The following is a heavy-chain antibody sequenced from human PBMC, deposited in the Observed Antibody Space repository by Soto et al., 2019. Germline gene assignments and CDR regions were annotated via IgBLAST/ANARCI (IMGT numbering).Heavy chain of an antibody. D-gene: IGHD3-3*01. CDR2: INSDGSST. J-gene: IGHJ5*02. V-gene: IGHV3-74*01. CDR1: GFTFSSYW. CDR3: ARDKIHDFWSGDNWFDP. Sequence: GGSLRLSCAASGFTFSSYWMHWVRQAPGKGLVWVSRINSDGSSTSYADSVKGQFTISRDNAKNTLYLQMNSLRAEDTAVYYCARDKIHDFWSGDNWFDPWGQGTLVTVSS.